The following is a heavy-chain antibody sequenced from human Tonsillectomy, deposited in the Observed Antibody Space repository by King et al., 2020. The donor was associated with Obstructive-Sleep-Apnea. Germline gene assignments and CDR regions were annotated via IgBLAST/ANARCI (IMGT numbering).Heavy chain of an antibody. D-gene: IGHD6-13*01. CDR3: ARVGAAGTYFDY. CDR1: GGSIKSGNNY. J-gene: IGHJ4*02. V-gene: IGHV4-30-4*01. CDR2: IYYSGRT. Sequence: VPLQESGPGLVKPSQTLSLTCTVSGGSIKSGNNYWTWIRQPPGKGLEWIGYIYYSGRTYYNPSLKSRVTISVDTSKNQFSLNLSSVTAADTAVYYCARVGAAGTYFDYWGQGTLVTVSS.